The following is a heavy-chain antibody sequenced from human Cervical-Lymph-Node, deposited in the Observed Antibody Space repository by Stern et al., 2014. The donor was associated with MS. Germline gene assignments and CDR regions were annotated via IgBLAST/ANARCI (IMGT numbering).Heavy chain of an antibody. Sequence: EVQLVQSGAEVKKPGESLKLSCKLSGYSFTIYYIAWVRQMPGQGLCWMVVIYPYDSDTTYSPSFQGQVTISADKSITTAYLQWSSLRASDTAMYYCARHVQGFDYWGQGTLVTVSS. J-gene: IGHJ4*02. CDR1: GYSFTIYY. V-gene: IGHV5-51*01. CDR3: ARHVQGFDY. CDR2: IYPYDSDT.